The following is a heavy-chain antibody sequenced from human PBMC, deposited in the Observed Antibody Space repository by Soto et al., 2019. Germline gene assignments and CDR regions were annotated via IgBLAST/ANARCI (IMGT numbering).Heavy chain of an antibody. CDR3: ARVYYGAGSVFLDY. D-gene: IGHD3-10*01. V-gene: IGHV1-69*13. Sequence: GASVKVSCKASGGTFSSYDISWVRQAPGQGLEWMGGIIPIFGTANYAQKFQGRVTITADESTSTAYMELSSLRSEDTAVYYCARVYYGAGSVFLDYWGQGTLVTVSS. CDR1: GGTFSSYD. CDR2: IIPIFGTA. J-gene: IGHJ4*02.